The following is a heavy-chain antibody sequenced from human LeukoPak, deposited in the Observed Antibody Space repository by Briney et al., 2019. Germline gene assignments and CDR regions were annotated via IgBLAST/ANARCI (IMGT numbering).Heavy chain of an antibody. Sequence: PGGSLRLSCAASGFTFSSHLMSWVRQAPGKGLEWVAVISYDGSKKYYADSVKGRFTISRDNSKNTLYLQMNSLRAEDTAVYYCAKDSDRYEHFYYFGMDVWGQGTTVTVSS. CDR1: GFTFSSHL. CDR3: AKDSDRYEHFYYFGMDV. V-gene: IGHV3-30*18. J-gene: IGHJ6*02. D-gene: IGHD3-22*01. CDR2: ISYDGSKK.